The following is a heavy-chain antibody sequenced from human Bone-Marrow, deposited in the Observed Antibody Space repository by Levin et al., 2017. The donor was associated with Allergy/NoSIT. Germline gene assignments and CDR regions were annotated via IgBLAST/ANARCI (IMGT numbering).Heavy chain of an antibody. D-gene: IGHD3-22*01. CDR3: ARGPTRMMDGFGI. CDR1: GGSISSPNW. V-gene: IGHV4-4*02. Sequence: SETLSLTCAVSGGSISSPNWWSWVRQPPGKGLEWVGQMFHNGATRYNPSLRSPVTISVDNSKNQFSLSLSSVTAADTAVYYRARGPTRMMDGFGIWGQGTMVTVSS. CDR2: MFHNGAT. J-gene: IGHJ3*02.